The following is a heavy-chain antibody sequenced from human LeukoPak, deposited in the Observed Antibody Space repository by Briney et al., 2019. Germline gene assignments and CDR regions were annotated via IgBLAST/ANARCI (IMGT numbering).Heavy chain of an antibody. J-gene: IGHJ4*02. CDR1: RFTFSDYW. CDR2: IKQDGSEK. Sequence: HPGGSLRLSCAASRFTFSDYWMTWVRQAPGKGLEWVANIKQDGSEKNYMRSVKGRFTISRDNAKNLLYLQMNSLRGEDTAVYYCAREWHSFAYGGPYYCGQGTLVTVSS. V-gene: IGHV3-7*01. D-gene: IGHD3-16*01. CDR3: AREWHSFAYGGPYY.